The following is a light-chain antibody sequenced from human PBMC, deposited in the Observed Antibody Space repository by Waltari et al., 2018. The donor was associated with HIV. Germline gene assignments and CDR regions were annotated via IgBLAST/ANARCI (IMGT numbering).Light chain of an antibody. J-gene: IGKJ2*02. CDR2: GAS. CDR3: QQSYSTPCA. Sequence: DIQMTQSPSSLSASVGDPVPIICRASENIGAYLKWYHHKSGAAPKLLIYGASSLQSAVPSRFSGSGCGTHFSLTINSLQADDFGTYYCQQSYSTPCAFGQGTNLEIK. CDR1: ENIGAY. V-gene: IGKV1-39*01.